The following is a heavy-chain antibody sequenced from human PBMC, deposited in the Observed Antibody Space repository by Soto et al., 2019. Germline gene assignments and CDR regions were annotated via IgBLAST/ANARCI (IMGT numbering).Heavy chain of an antibody. CDR3: ARYHYYDTRWFDP. D-gene: IGHD3-22*01. CDR2: VYYSGTT. V-gene: IGHV4-39*01. CDR1: GGSFGSSSHY. Sequence: QLQLQESGPGLVKPSETLSLTCTVSGGSFGSSSHYWGWIRQPPGKGLEWIGNVYYSGTTYYNPSLKSRVTISVATSKNQFSLKLSSVTAADTAVYYCARYHYYDTRWFDPWGQGTLVAVSS. J-gene: IGHJ5*02.